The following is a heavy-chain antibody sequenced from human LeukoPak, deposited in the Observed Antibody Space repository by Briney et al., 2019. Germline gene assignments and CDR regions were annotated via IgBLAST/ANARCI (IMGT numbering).Heavy chain of an antibody. J-gene: IGHJ4*02. CDR1: GFTFSSYG. V-gene: IGHV3-30*02. D-gene: IGHD3-10*01. Sequence: GGSLRLSCAASGFTFSSYGMHWVRQAPGKGLEWVAFIRYDGSNKYYADSVKGRFTISRDNSKNTLYLQMNSLRAEDTAVYYCARDSSGWFGDPSFDYWGQGTLVTVSS. CDR3: ARDSSGWFGDPSFDY. CDR2: IRYDGSNK.